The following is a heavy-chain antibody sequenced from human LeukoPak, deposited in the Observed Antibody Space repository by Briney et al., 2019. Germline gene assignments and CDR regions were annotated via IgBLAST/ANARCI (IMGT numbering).Heavy chain of an antibody. D-gene: IGHD3-22*01. Sequence: GGSLRLSCAASGFTFNNYAMSWVRQAPGKGLEWVSAISGSGGATYYADSVKGRFTISRDNSKNTLFLQMNSLRAEDTAVYYCARGVYGDYDSSGYYFVYWGQGTLVTVSS. J-gene: IGHJ4*02. CDR3: ARGVYGDYDSSGYYFVY. CDR2: ISGSGGAT. CDR1: GFTFNNYA. V-gene: IGHV3-23*01.